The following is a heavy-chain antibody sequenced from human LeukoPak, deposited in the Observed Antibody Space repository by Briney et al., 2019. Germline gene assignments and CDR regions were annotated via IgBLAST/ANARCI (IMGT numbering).Heavy chain of an antibody. V-gene: IGHV3-23*01. D-gene: IGHD3-22*01. J-gene: IGHJ4*02. CDR3: AKSSYYDSSGYYREYYFDY. CDR2: ITGSAGST. Sequence: TGGSLRLSCAASGFTFSYYSMSWVRQAPGKGLEWVPGITGSAGSTYYADSVKGRFTISRDNTKNTLYLQMNSLRAEDTAIYYCAKSSYYDSSGYYREYYFDYWGQGTLVTVSS. CDR1: GFTFSYYS.